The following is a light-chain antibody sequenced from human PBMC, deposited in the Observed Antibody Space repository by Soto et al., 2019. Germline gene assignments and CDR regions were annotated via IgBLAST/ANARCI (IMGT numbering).Light chain of an antibody. Sequence: QSALTQPASVSGSPGQSITISCTGTSGDVGGYNYVSWYQLDPGKAPKLIIYEVNNRPSGVSNRFSGSKSGNTASLTISGLQAEDEADYYCTSYTRSGPWVFGGGTKVTVL. V-gene: IGLV2-14*01. CDR3: TSYTRSGPWV. CDR1: SGDVGGYNY. CDR2: EVN. J-gene: IGLJ3*02.